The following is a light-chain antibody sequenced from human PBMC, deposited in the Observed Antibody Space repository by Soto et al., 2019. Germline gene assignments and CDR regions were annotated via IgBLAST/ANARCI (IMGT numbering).Light chain of an antibody. V-gene: IGKV3-20*01. CDR1: QSVSSSY. J-gene: IGKJ1*01. CDR2: GAS. Sequence: EIVLTQSPGTLSSSPGERATLSCRAIQSVSSSYLAWYQQKPGQAPRLLIYGASSRATGIPDRFSGSGSGTDFTLTISRLEPEDFAVYYCQQYGSSAPTTFGQGTKVDIK. CDR3: QQYGSSAPTT.